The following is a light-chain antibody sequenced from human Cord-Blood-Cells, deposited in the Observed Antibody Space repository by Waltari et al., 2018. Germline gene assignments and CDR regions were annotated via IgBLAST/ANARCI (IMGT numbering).Light chain of an antibody. V-gene: IGKV1-39*01. CDR2: AAS. CDR1: QSISSY. J-gene: IGKJ2*01. CDR3: QQSYSTPYT. Sequence: DIQMTQSPSSLSASVGDRVTLTCRASQSISSYLNWYQQKPVKATKLLIYAASSLQSGVPSRFSGSGSGTDFTLTISSMQPEDFATYYCQQSYSTPYTFGQGTKLEIK.